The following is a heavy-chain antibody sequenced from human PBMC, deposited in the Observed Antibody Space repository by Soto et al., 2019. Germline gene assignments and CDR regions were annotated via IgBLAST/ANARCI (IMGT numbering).Heavy chain of an antibody. J-gene: IGHJ3*02. CDR1: GFTFSSYG. V-gene: IGHV3-33*01. CDR3: ARDNPRQFNAFDI. Sequence: GGSLRLSCAASGFTFSSYGMHWVRQAPGKALEWVAVIWYDGSNKYYADSVKGRFTISRDNSKNTLYLQMNSLRAEDTAVYYCARDNPRQFNAFDIWGQGTMVTVSS. CDR2: IWYDGSNK. D-gene: IGHD4-4*01.